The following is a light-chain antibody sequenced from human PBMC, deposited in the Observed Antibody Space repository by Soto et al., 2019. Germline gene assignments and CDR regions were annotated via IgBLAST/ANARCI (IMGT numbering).Light chain of an antibody. CDR1: QSIGNY. CDR2: VAS. V-gene: IGKV1-39*01. CDR3: QQSSSTPQT. J-gene: IGKJ4*01. Sequence: DIQMIQYPSSLSASVGDRVTITWRASQSIGNYLSWYQQKTGKAPKLLINVASTLQSGVPSRFSGSGSGTDFTLAISSLQPEDFATYYCQQSSSTPQTFGEGTKVDIK.